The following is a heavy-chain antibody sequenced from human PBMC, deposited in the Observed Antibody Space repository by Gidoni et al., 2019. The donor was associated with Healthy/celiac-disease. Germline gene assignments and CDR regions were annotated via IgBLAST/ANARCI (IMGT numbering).Heavy chain of an antibody. CDR3: AKDPVASVGDP. J-gene: IGHJ5*02. Sequence: EVQLLESGGGLVQSGGSLRLFCAASGFTFSSYAMSWVRQAPGKGLDWVSAISGSGGSTYYADSVKGRFTISRDNSKNTLYLQMNSLRAEDTAVYYCAKDPVASVGDPWGQGTLVTVSS. CDR2: ISGSGGST. V-gene: IGHV3-23*01. CDR1: GFTFSSYA.